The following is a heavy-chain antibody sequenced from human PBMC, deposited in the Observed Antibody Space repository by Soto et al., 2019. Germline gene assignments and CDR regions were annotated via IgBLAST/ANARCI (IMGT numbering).Heavy chain of an antibody. CDR1: SGSISSTSYY. V-gene: IGHV4-39*01. CDR2: IYYDGTT. Sequence: KPSETLSLTCTVSSGSISSTSYYWAWIRQPPGKGLEWIGAIYYDGTTYYTESLKSRVSISVDTSKNQFSLKLNSVTAADTAVYFSARQGRNTKIVLVKNDAEDLWCQGNAVAVSS. J-gene: IGHJ6*02. D-gene: IGHD3-22*01. CDR3: ARQGRNTKIVLVKNDAEDL.